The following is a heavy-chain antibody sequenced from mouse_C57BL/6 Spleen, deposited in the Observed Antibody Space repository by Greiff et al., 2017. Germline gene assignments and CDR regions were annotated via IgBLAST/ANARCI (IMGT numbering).Heavy chain of an antibody. J-gene: IGHJ2*01. CDR2: IYPSDSET. V-gene: IGHV1-61*01. CDR1: GYTFTSYW. D-gene: IGHD5-1*01. Sequence: QVQLQQPGAELVRPGSSVKLSCKASGYTFTSYWMDWVKQRPGQGLEWIGNIYPSDSETHYNQKFKDKATLTVDKSSSTAYMQLSSLTSECSAVYYCARGGDKSNYFDYWGQGTTLTVSS. CDR3: ARGGDKSNYFDY.